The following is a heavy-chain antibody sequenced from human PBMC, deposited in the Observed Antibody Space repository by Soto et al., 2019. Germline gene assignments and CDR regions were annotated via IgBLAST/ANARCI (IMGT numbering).Heavy chain of an antibody. CDR3: ARGAYYYGSGSYRGLGAFDI. Sequence: QLQLQESGSGLVKPSQTLSLTCAVSGGSISSGGYSWSWIRQPPGKGLEWIGYIYHSGSTYYNPSLKSRVTISVDRSKNQFSLQLSSVTAADTAVYYCARGAYYYGSGSYRGLGAFDIWGQGTMVTVSS. J-gene: IGHJ3*02. CDR2: IYHSGST. V-gene: IGHV4-30-2*01. D-gene: IGHD3-10*01. CDR1: GGSISSGGYS.